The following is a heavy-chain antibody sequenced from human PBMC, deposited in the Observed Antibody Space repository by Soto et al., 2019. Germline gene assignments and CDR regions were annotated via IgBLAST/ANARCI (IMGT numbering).Heavy chain of an antibody. Sequence: QVQLVESGGGVVQPGRSLRLSCAASGFTFSSYGMHWVRQAPGKGLEWVAVIWYDGSNKYYADSVKGRFTISRDNSKNTLYLQMNSLRAEDTAVYYCARTEVLRFFNYYYGMDVWGQGTTVTVSS. CDR1: GFTFSSYG. D-gene: IGHD3-3*01. V-gene: IGHV3-33*01. CDR3: ARTEVLRFFNYYYGMDV. CDR2: IWYDGSNK. J-gene: IGHJ6*02.